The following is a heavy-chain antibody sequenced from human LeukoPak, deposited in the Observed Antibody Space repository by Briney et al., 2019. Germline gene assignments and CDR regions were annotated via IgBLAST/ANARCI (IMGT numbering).Heavy chain of an antibody. J-gene: IGHJ4*02. CDR2: ISSSSSSI. CDR1: GFTFSSYS. CDR3: ARQPYVATRIDY. D-gene: IGHD5-12*01. Sequence: GGSLRLPCAASGFTFSSYSMNWVRQAPGKGLEWVSSISSSSSSIYYADSVKGRFTISRDNAKNSLYLQMNSLRAEDTAVYYCARQPYVATRIDYWGQGTLVTVSS. V-gene: IGHV3-21*04.